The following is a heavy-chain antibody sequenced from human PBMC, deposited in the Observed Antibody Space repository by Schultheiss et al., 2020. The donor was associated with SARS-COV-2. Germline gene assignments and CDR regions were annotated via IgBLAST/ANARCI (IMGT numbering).Heavy chain of an antibody. D-gene: IGHD3-22*01. V-gene: IGHV1-69*13. CDR2: IIPIFGTA. J-gene: IGHJ4*02. CDR1: GGTFSSYA. CDR3: ASDRYDSSGYYYFGY. Sequence: SVKVSCKASGGTFSSYAISWVRQAPGQGLEWMGGIIPIFGTANYAQKFQGRVTITADESTSTAYMELSSLRSEDTAVYYCASDRYDSSGYYYFGYWGQGTLVTVSS.